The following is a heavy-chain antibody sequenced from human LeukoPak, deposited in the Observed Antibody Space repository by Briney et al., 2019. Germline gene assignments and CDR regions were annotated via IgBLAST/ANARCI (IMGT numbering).Heavy chain of an antibody. CDR1: WDRVSRNRAA. CDR2: TLSRYQWYN. CDR3: ARGNSYAFDY. D-gene: IGHD2-2*01. Sequence: QTLSLTCAISWDRVSRNRAAWNWIRQSPSSGLEWLGRTLSRYQWYNDDAVSVKSGMTISPDTSKNQFFLQLNSVTHEDTAVYFCARGNSYAFDYWGQGTLVTVSS. V-gene: IGHV6-1*01. J-gene: IGHJ4*02.